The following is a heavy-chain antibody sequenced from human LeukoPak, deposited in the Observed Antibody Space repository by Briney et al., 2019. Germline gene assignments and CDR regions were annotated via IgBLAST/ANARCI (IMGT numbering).Heavy chain of an antibody. V-gene: IGHV3-7*01. D-gene: IGHD2-15*01. CDR3: ARDIGSADI. CDR1: GFTFSNYW. Sequence: GGSLRLSCAASGFTFSNYWMTWVRQAPGKGLEWVANIKQDESEIHYVDSVKGRFTISRDNARNSLYLQMNSLRAEETAVYYCARDIGSADIWGQGTMVTVSS. J-gene: IGHJ3*02. CDR2: IKQDESEI.